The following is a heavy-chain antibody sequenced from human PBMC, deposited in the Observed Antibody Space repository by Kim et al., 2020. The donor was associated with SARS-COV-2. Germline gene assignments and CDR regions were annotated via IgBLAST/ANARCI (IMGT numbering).Heavy chain of an antibody. Sequence: SETLSLTCTVSGGSISSGGYYWSWIRQHPGKGLEWIGYIYYSGSTYYNPSLKSRVTISVDTSKNQFSLKLSSVTAADTAVYYCARIGWGGAPPHYFDYWGQGTLVTVSS. V-gene: IGHV4-31*03. J-gene: IGHJ4*02. CDR3: ARIGWGGAPPHYFDY. CDR2: IYYSGST. D-gene: IGHD3-16*01. CDR1: GGSISSGGYY.